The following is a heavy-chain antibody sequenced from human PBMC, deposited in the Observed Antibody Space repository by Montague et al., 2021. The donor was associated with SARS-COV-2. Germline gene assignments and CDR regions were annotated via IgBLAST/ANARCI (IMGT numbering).Heavy chain of an antibody. CDR3: ARQTTLLRGGAPPGV. CDR2: IYYTVNT. V-gene: IGHV4-39*01. Sequence: SETLSLTCTVSGGSISSTAYYWGWIRQPPGKGLEWIGSIYYTVNTYYNPSLKSRVTISVDASKNQFSLTLSSVGAADTAVYYCARQTTLLRGGAPPGVWGQGTTVTVSS. D-gene: IGHD3-10*01. J-gene: IGHJ6*02. CDR1: GGSISSTAYY.